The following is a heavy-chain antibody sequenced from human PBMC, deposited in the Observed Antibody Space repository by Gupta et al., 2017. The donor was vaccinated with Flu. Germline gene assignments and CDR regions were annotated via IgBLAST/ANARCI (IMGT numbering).Heavy chain of an antibody. Sequence: EVQLVESGGGLVKPGGSLRLSCAASGFTFSTYTMNWVHQAPGKGLEWVSSISSSSNYIYYADSLKGRFTISRDNAKNSLYLQMNSLRAEDTAVYYCARDCSGGDNCYYHFDYWGQGTLVTVSS. V-gene: IGHV3-21*02. CDR2: ISSSSNYI. CDR3: ARDCSGGDNCYYHFDY. CDR1: GFTFSTYT. D-gene: IGHD2-21*02. J-gene: IGHJ4*02.